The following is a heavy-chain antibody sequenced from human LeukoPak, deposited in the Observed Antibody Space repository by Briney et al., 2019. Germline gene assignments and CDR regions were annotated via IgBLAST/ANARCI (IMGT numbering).Heavy chain of an antibody. D-gene: IGHD3-16*01. J-gene: IGHJ4*02. CDR2: IYTSGST. Sequence: SETLSLTCTVSGGSISSYYWSWIRQPPGKGLEWIGYIYTSGSTNYNPSLKSRVTISVDTSKNQFSLKLSSVTAADTAVYYCARRLGAFDYWGQGTLVTVFS. V-gene: IGHV4-4*09. CDR1: GGSISSYY. CDR3: ARRLGAFDY.